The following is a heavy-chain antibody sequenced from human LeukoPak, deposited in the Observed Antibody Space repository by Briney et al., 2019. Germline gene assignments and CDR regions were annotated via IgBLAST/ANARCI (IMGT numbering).Heavy chain of an antibody. V-gene: IGHV3-74*01. D-gene: IGHD3-10*01. CDR2: INSDGSST. Sequence: PGGSLRLSCAASGFTFSSYWMHWVRQAPGKGLVWVSRINSDGSSTSYADSVKGRFTISRDNSKNTLYLQMNSLRAEDTAVYYCAKALWFGEANDAFDIWGQGTMVTVSS. CDR3: AKALWFGEANDAFDI. J-gene: IGHJ3*02. CDR1: GFTFSSYW.